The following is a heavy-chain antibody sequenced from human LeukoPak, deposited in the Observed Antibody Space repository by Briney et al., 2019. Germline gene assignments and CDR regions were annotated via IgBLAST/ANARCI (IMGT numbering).Heavy chain of an antibody. J-gene: IGHJ4*02. V-gene: IGHV4-34*01. CDR1: GGSFSGYY. D-gene: IGHD3-3*01. CDR2: INHSGST. Sequence: SETLSLTCAVYGGSFSGYYWSWIRQPPGKGLEWIGEINHSGSTNYNPSLKSRVTISVDTSKNQFSLKLSSVTAADTAVYYCARGRFLEWLRPFDYWGQGTQVTVSS. CDR3: ARGRFLEWLRPFDY.